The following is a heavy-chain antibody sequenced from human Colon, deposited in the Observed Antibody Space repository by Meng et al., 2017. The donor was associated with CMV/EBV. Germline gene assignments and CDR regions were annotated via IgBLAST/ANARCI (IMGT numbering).Heavy chain of an antibody. CDR1: GYTFTGYW. Sequence: QVQLVQSGVEVKKPGTSVNLSCKASGYTFTGYWMHWVRQAPGQGLEWMGRIKPSTGDTNYAQNFQGRVTVTRDTSISTVYMEVNSLTSDDMAVYYCTREGFDYWGQGALVTVSS. CDR2: IKPSTGDT. CDR3: TREGFDY. V-gene: IGHV1-2*06. J-gene: IGHJ4*02.